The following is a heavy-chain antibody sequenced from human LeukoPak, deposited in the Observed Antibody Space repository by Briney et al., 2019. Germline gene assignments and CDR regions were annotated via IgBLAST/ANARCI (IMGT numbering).Heavy chain of an antibody. D-gene: IGHD5-12*01. CDR3: ARDRYSGYDGFGAFDI. CDR1: GGPLTSYY. V-gene: IGHV4-59*01. Sequence: SETLSLTCAVSGGPLTSYYWSWIRQPPGKELEWIGFIYYRGSTNYNPSLESRVTISVDTSKNRFSLKLSSVTAADTAVYYCARDRYSGYDGFGAFDIWGQGTMVTVSS. CDR2: IYYRGST. J-gene: IGHJ3*02.